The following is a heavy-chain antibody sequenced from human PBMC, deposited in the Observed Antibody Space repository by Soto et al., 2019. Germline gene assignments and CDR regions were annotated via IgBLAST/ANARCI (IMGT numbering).Heavy chain of an antibody. CDR2: INPNSGGT. D-gene: IGHD2-2*01. Sequence: ASVKVSCKASGYTFTGYFMQWVRQAPGQGLEWMGWINPNSGGTNYAQKFQGWVTMTRDTSISTAYMELSRLRSDDTAVYYCARDGVVPAGNAFDIWGQGTMVTVSS. CDR1: GYTFTGYF. CDR3: ARDGVVPAGNAFDI. J-gene: IGHJ3*02. V-gene: IGHV1-2*04.